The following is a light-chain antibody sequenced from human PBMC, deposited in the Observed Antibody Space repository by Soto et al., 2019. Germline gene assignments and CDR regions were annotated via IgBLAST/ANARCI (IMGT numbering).Light chain of an antibody. CDR3: QQYNNWPPRYT. CDR1: QSVSSN. V-gene: IGKV3-15*01. Sequence: EIVMTQSPATLSVSPGERATLSCRASQSVSSNLAWYQQKPGQAPRLLIYGASTRATGIPGRFSGSGSGTEFTLTISSLQSEDFAVYYCQQYNNWPPRYTFGQGTK. J-gene: IGKJ2*01. CDR2: GAS.